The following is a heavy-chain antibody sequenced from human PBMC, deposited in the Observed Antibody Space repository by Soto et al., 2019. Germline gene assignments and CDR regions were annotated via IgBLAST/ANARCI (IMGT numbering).Heavy chain of an antibody. D-gene: IGHD3-10*01. Sequence: GASVKVSCKASGYTFTSYAMHWVRQAPGQRLEWMGWINAGNGNTKYSQKFQGRVTITRDTSASTAYMELSSLRSEDTAVYYCAGERNYYGSGSYYYYLDFSAKGSSVTGSS. J-gene: IGHJ6*03. CDR1: GYTFTSYA. CDR3: AGERNYYGSGSYYYYLDF. V-gene: IGHV1-3*01. CDR2: INAGNGNT.